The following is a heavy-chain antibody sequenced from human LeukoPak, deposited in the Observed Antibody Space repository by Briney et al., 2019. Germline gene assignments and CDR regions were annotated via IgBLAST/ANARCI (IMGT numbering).Heavy chain of an antibody. Sequence: GGSLRLSCAASGFTFSSYAMSWVRQAPGKGLEWVSYISSSSSTIYYADSVKGRFTISRDNAKNSLYLQMNSLRAEDTAVYYCAMERGSYYDFFRTPPTFDYWGQGTLVTVSS. D-gene: IGHD3-3*01. CDR1: GFTFSSYA. CDR3: AMERGSYYDFFRTPPTFDY. CDR2: ISSSSSTI. J-gene: IGHJ4*02. V-gene: IGHV3-48*01.